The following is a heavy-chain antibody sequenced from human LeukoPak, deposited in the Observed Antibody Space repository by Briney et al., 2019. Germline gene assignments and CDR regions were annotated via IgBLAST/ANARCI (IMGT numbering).Heavy chain of an antibody. CDR2: IKQDGSEK. CDR1: GFTFSSYW. CDR3: ARESGYRGDAFDI. V-gene: IGHV3-7*01. Sequence: GGSLRLSCAASGFTFSSYWMSWVRQAPGKGLEWVANIKQDGSEKYYVDSVKGRFTISRDNAKNSLYLQMNSLRAEDTAVYYCARESGYRGDAFDIRGQGTMVTVSS. J-gene: IGHJ3*02. D-gene: IGHD5-18*01.